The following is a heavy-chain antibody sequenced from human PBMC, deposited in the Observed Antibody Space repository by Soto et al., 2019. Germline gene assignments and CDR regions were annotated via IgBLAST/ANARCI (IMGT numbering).Heavy chain of an antibody. D-gene: IGHD3-22*01. J-gene: IGHJ4*02. Sequence: GSLRLSCAASVFTFSSYEMNWVRQAPGKGLEWVSYITSSGSAIYYADSVKGRFTISRDNAKNSLYLQMNSLRAEDTAVYYCARVYDSSGYYYVFGYWGQGTLVTVSS. CDR1: VFTFSSYE. V-gene: IGHV3-48*03. CDR2: ITSSGSAI. CDR3: ARVYDSSGYYYVFGY.